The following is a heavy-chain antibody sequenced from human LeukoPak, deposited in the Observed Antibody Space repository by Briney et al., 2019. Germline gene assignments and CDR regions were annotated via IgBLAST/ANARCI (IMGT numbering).Heavy chain of an antibody. V-gene: IGHV3-7*01. Sequence: GGSLRLSCTASGFTFSSYAMHWVRQAPGKGLEWVANIKQDGSEKYYVDSVKGRFTISRDNAKNSLYLQMNSLRAEDTAVYYCARDEYYYDSSGCRFDYWGQGTLVTVSS. CDR2: IKQDGSEK. CDR1: GFTFSSYA. D-gene: IGHD3-22*01. CDR3: ARDEYYYDSSGCRFDY. J-gene: IGHJ4*02.